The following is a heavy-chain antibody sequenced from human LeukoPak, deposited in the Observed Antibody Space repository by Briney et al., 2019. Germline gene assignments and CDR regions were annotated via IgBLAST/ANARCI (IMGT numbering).Heavy chain of an antibody. CDR2: IRDRGGNT. D-gene: IGHD6-13*01. CDR1: GFTSSDFD. Sequence: GGSLRLSCAVSGFTSSDFDMSWVRQAPGKGLQWISAIRDRGGNTYYSDSVKGRFPMSRDNSKNTLYLQMNSLRVEDTAKYYCAKVSWSRSSPDSWGQGTLVTVSS. J-gene: IGHJ5*02. V-gene: IGHV3-23*01. CDR3: AKVSWSRSSPDS.